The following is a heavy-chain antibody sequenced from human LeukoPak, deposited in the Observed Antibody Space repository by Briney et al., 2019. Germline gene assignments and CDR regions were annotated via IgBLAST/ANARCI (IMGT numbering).Heavy chain of an antibody. Sequence: GSLRLSCAASGFTFSSYGMHWVRQAPGKGLEWVAVIWYGGSNKYYADSVKGRFTISRDNSKNTLYLQMNSLRAEDTAVYYCCTSSQEPDHQVAFDIWGQGTMVTVSS. CDR3: CTSSQEPDHQVAFDI. CDR2: IWYGGSNK. V-gene: IGHV3-33*08. CDR1: GFTFSSYG. D-gene: IGHD2-2*01. J-gene: IGHJ3*02.